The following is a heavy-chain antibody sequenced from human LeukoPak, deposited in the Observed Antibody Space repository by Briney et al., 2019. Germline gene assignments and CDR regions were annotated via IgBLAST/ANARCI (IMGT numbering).Heavy chain of an antibody. CDR1: GLTFSSSW. V-gene: IGHV3-74*01. D-gene: IGHD6-19*01. Sequence: GGSLRLSCAASGLTFSSSWMYWVRQAPGKGRGWVSDINSDGSNTRYADSVRGRFTISRDNAKEMVHLQMNSLRAEDTAVYYCARAVSGWQAIDYWGQGTLVTVSS. CDR3: ARAVSGWQAIDY. J-gene: IGHJ4*02. CDR2: INSDGSNT.